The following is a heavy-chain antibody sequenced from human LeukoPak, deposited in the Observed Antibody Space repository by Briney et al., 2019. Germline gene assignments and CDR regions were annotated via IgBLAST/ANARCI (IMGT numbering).Heavy chain of an antibody. CDR2: IYYSGST. CDR3: ARWYSSGWAFDY. D-gene: IGHD6-19*01. CDR1: GGSTSGFY. V-gene: IGHV4-59*08. Sequence: PSETLSLTCTVSGGSTSGFYWSWIRQPPGKGLEWIAYIYYSGSTNHNPSLKSRVTISVETSKNQFSLKLSSVTAADTAVYYCARWYSSGWAFDYWGQGTLVTVSS. J-gene: IGHJ4*02.